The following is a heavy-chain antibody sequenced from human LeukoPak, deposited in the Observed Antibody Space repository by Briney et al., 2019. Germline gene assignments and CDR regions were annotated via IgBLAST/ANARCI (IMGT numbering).Heavy chain of an antibody. Sequence: ASVKVSCKASGYTFTSYDINWVRQATGQGLEWMGWMNPNSGNTGYAQKFQGRVTITRNTSISTAYMELSSLRSEDTAVYYCAKDRDIVVVTAWVDYWGQGTLVTVSS. V-gene: IGHV1-8*03. J-gene: IGHJ4*02. CDR1: GYTFTSYD. D-gene: IGHD2-21*02. CDR2: MNPNSGNT. CDR3: AKDRDIVVVTAWVDY.